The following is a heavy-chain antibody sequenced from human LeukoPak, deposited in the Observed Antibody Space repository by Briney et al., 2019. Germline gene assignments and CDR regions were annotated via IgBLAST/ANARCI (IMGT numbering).Heavy chain of an antibody. CDR3: AKGSSGYFLDV. CDR2: ISNDGGGT. J-gene: IGHJ4*02. D-gene: IGHD3-22*01. V-gene: IGHV3-23*01. Sequence: GRSLRLSCAASGFIFNNYGLVWVRQAPGKGLESVSAISNDGGGTTYADFVKGRFTISRDNSKNTVFLQMNSLRAEDTALYYCAKGSSGYFLDVWGQGTLVTVSS. CDR1: GFIFNNYG.